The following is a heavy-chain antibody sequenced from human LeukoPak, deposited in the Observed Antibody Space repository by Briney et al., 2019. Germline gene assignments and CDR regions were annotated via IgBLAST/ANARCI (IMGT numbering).Heavy chain of an antibody. Sequence: ASVKVSCKASGHTFTSYYMHWVRQVPGQGLEWMGVINPSGGSTSYAQKFQGRVTMTRDTSTSTVYMELSSLRSEDTAVYYCARDLVLRILEWPPGPMDVWGQGTTVTVSS. CDR1: GHTFTSYY. J-gene: IGHJ6*02. V-gene: IGHV1-46*01. CDR3: ARDLVLRILEWPPGPMDV. D-gene: IGHD3-3*01. CDR2: INPSGGST.